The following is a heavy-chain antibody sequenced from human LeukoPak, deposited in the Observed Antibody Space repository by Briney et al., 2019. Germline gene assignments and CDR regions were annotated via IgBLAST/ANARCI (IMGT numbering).Heavy chain of an antibody. CDR2: IYYSGST. Sequence: PGGSLRLSCAASGFTFSDYYMSWIRQPPGKGLEWIGSIYYSGSTYYNPSLKSRVTISVDTSKNQFSLKLSSVTAADTAVYYCARTPFGELSDAFDIWGQGTMVTVSS. CDR3: ARTPFGELSDAFDI. D-gene: IGHD3-10*01. V-gene: IGHV4-38-2*01. J-gene: IGHJ3*02. CDR1: GFTFSDYY.